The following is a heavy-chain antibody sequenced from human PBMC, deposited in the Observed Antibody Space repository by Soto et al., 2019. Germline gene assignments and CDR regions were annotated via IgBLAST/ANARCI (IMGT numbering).Heavy chain of an antibody. J-gene: IGHJ3*02. CDR1: GGSFSGYY. CDR2: INHSGST. Sequence: SETLSLTCAVYGGSFSGYYWSWIRQPPEKGLEWIGEINHSGSTNYNPSLKSRVTISVDTSKNQFSLKLSSVTAADTAVYYCARGLDYGTSGPFDIWGQGTMVTVSS. D-gene: IGHD4-17*01. CDR3: ARGLDYGTSGPFDI. V-gene: IGHV4-34*01.